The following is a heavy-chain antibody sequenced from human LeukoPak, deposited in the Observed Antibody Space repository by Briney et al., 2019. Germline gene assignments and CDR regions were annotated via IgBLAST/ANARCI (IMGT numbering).Heavy chain of an antibody. CDR3: ARERGRRFSYYYYGMDV. D-gene: IGHD3-10*01. Sequence: PGGSLRLSCAASGFTFSDYYMSWIRQAPGKGLEWVSYISSSGSTIYYADSVKGRFTISRDNAKNSLYLQMDSLRAEDTAVYYCARERGRRFSYYYYGMDVWGQGTTVTVSS. CDR1: GFTFSDYY. CDR2: ISSSGSTI. V-gene: IGHV3-11*01. J-gene: IGHJ6*02.